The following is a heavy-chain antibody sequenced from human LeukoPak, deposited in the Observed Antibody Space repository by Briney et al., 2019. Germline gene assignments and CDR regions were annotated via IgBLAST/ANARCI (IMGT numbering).Heavy chain of an antibody. CDR3: ARSGGSGSYYPSLLWYYYYMDV. Sequence: PSETLSLTCTVSGGSISSYYWSWIRQPPGKGLEWIGYIYYSGSTNYNPSLKSRVTISVDTSKNQFSLKLSSVTAADTAVYYCARSGGSGSYYPSLLWYYYYMDVWGKGTTVTISS. CDR2: IYYSGST. CDR1: GGSISSYY. D-gene: IGHD3-10*01. V-gene: IGHV4-59*01. J-gene: IGHJ6*03.